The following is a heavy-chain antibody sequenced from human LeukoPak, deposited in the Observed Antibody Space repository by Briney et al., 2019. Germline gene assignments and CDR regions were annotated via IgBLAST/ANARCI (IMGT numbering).Heavy chain of an antibody. CDR1: GGSFSGYY. CDR3: ARTYTSMVPLYFDS. CDR2: VNRNGRT. D-gene: IGHD5-18*01. Sequence: SETLSLTCAVYGGSFSGYYWNWIRQPPGKGLEWIGEVNRNGRTNCNPSLKSRVTISVDRYRKQLSLKLSSVTAADTAAYYCARTYTSMVPLYFDSWGQGILVTVSS. V-gene: IGHV4-34*01. J-gene: IGHJ4*02.